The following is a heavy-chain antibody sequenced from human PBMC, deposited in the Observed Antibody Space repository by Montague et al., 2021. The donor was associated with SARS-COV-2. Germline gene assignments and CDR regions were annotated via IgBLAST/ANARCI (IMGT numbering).Heavy chain of an antibody. CDR3: ARGRIEVSMIVVVLTGASYYFDF. J-gene: IGHJ4*03. D-gene: IGHD3-22*01. V-gene: IGHV4-34*01. CDR2: INNSGST. CDR1: GGSFSGHY. Sequence: SETLSLTCAVYGGSFSGHYWSWIRQPPGKGLEWIGEINNSGSTNYNPSLKSRVTISVDTSKNQFTLKLHSVTAADTAVYYCARGRIEVSMIVVVLTGASYYFDFWGKGTLVTVSS.